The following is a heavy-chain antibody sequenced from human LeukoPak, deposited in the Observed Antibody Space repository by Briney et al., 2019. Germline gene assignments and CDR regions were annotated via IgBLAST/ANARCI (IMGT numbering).Heavy chain of an antibody. V-gene: IGHV4-34*01. Sequence: SETLSLTCAVYGGSFSGYYWTWIRQPPGKGLEWIGEINHSGSTNYNPSLKSRVTISVDTSKNQFSLKLSSVTAADTAVYYCARDHYYDSRAFDIWGQGTMVTVSS. CDR1: GGSFSGYY. CDR2: INHSGST. D-gene: IGHD3-22*01. CDR3: ARDHYYDSRAFDI. J-gene: IGHJ3*02.